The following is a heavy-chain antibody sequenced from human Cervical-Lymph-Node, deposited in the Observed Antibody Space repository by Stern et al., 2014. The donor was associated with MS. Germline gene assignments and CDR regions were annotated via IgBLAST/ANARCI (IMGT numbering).Heavy chain of an antibody. V-gene: IGHV1-69*09. J-gene: IGHJ4*02. D-gene: IGHD3-22*01. CDR3: ARGGGYYYDSSGYPLDY. Sequence: VQLVESGAEVKKPGSSVKVSCKASGGTFSSYTISWVRQAPGQGLEWMGRIIPILGIANYAQKFQGRVTITADKSTSPAYRELSSLRSEDTAVYYCARGGGYYYDSSGYPLDYWGQGTLVTVSS. CDR2: IIPILGIA. CDR1: GGTFSSYT.